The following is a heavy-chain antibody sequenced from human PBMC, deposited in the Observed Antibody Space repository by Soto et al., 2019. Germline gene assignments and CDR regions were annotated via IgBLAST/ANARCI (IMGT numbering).Heavy chain of an antibody. CDR3: TTVLQERMPADAFDF. Sequence: GGSLRLSCAASGFTFSNAWMSWVRQAPGKGLEWVGRIKSKTDGGTTDYAAPVKGRFTISRDDSKNTLYLQMNSLKTEDTAVYYCTTVLQERMPADAFDFWGPGTLVTVSS. D-gene: IGHD2-2*01. CDR2: IKSKTDGGTT. CDR1: GFTFSNAW. V-gene: IGHV3-15*01. J-gene: IGHJ3*01.